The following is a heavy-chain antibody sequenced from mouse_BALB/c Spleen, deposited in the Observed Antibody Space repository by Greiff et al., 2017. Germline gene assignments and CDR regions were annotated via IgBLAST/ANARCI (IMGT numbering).Heavy chain of an antibody. V-gene: IGHV1S56*01. CDR3: ARERPPITTVVGDY. CDR1: GYTFTSYY. Sequence: VQLQQSGPELVKPGASVRISCKASGYTFTSYYIHWVKQRPGQGLEWIGWIYPGNVNTKYNEKFKGKATLTADKSSSTAYMQLSSLTSEDSAVYLCARERPPITTVVGDYWGQGTTLTVSA. J-gene: IGHJ2*01. CDR2: IYPGNVNT. D-gene: IGHD1-1*01.